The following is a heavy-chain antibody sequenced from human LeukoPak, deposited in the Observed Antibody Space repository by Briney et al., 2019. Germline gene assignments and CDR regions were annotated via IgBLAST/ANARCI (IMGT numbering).Heavy chain of an antibody. D-gene: IGHD4-17*01. CDR1: GDSISSNRYY. CDR2: LFYGETT. Sequence: PSETLSLTCIVSGDSISSNRYYWGWIRQPPGKGLEWIGTLFYGETTYYNPSLKSRVTISVDPSKSQFSLNLNSVTAADTAVYYCASRKVPNGDHEKWFGPWGQGTLVTVSS. CDR3: ASRKVPNGDHEKWFGP. J-gene: IGHJ5*02. V-gene: IGHV4-39*01.